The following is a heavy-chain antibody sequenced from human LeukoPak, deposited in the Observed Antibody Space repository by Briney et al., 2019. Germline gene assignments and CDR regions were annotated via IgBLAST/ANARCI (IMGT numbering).Heavy chain of an antibody. D-gene: IGHD1-26*01. V-gene: IGHV3-64*01. CDR2: ISSNGEST. J-gene: IGHJ6*03. Sequence: GGSLRLSCAASGFIFSNYAMHWVRQAPGKGLEYVSGISSNGESTSYANSVKGRFTISRDNSKNTLYLQMGSLRAEDMAVYYCAKTSGSGGYYYYYRDVWGKGTTVTVSS. CDR1: GFIFSNYA. CDR3: AKTSGSGGYYYYYRDV.